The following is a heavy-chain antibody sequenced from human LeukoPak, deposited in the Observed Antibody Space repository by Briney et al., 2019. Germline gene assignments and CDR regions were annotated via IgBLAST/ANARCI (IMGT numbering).Heavy chain of an antibody. CDR3: ARETSTLNYYDSEKAFDI. V-gene: IGHV3-53*01. CDR2: IYSGGST. Sequence: GGSLRLSCAASGFTVSSNYMSWVRQAPGKGLEWVSVIYSGGSTYYADSVKGRFTISRDNSKNTLYLQMNSLRAEDTAVYYCARETSTLNYYDSEKAFDIWGQGTMVTVSS. J-gene: IGHJ3*02. CDR1: GFTVSSNY. D-gene: IGHD3-22*01.